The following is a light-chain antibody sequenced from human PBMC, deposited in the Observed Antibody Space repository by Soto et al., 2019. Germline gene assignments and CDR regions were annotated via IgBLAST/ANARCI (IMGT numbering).Light chain of an antibody. V-gene: IGKV1-5*01. Sequence: DIQMTQSPSTLSASVGDRVTITCRASQSISSWLAWYQQKPGKAPKLLIYDASTLESGAPARFSGSGSGTEFTLTISSMQPEDFATYHCQEYKTWTFGQGTKV. CDR1: QSISSW. CDR3: QEYKTWT. CDR2: DAS. J-gene: IGKJ1*01.